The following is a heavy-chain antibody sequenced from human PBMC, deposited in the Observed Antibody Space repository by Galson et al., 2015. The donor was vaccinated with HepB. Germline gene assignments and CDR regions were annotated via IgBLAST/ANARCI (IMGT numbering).Heavy chain of an antibody. Sequence: SLRLSCAASGFTFRSYGMSWVRQPPGKGLEWVSAISGSGGSTYYADSVKGRFTISRDNSKKTLYLQLNSLRAEDTAEYYCAKDRQSPVPSGMDAWGQGTTVTVSS. CDR3: AKDRQSPVPSGMDA. V-gene: IGHV3-23*01. J-gene: IGHJ6*02. CDR1: GFTFRSYG. CDR2: ISGSGGST. D-gene: IGHD3-10*02.